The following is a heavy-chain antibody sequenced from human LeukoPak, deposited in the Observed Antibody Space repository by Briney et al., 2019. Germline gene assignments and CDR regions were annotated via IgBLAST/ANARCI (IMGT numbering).Heavy chain of an antibody. J-gene: IGHJ3*02. Sequence: ASVKASCKASGGTFSSYAISWVRQAPGQGLEWMGGVIPIFGTANYAQKFQGRVTITADESTSTAYMELSSLRSEDTAVYYCALKTYYYDSSGYYEDVFDIWGQGTMVTVSS. V-gene: IGHV1-69*13. CDR1: GGTFSSYA. D-gene: IGHD3-22*01. CDR2: VIPIFGTA. CDR3: ALKTYYYDSSGYYEDVFDI.